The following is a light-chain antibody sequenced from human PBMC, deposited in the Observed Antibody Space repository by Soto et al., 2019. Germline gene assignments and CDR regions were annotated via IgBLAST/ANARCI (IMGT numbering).Light chain of an antibody. Sequence: QSVLTQPPSASGSPGQSVTISCTGTSSDVGAYKYVSWYQQYPGKAPTLMIYEVSKRPSGVTDRFSGSKSGNTASLTVSGLQAEDEADYYCTSYVGSNIWVFGGGTKLTVL. CDR1: SSDVGAYKY. V-gene: IGLV2-8*01. CDR2: EVS. CDR3: TSYVGSNIWV. J-gene: IGLJ3*02.